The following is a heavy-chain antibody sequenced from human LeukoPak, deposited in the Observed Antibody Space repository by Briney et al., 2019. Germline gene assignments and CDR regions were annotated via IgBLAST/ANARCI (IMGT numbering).Heavy chain of an antibody. V-gene: IGHV4-34*01. CDR3: ATFTVAGSGGQEGWFDP. CDR1: GGSFSGYY. J-gene: IGHJ5*02. D-gene: IGHD6-19*01. Sequence: PSETLSLTCAVYGGSFSGYYWSWIRQPPRKGLEWIGEINHSGSTNYNPSLKSRVTISVDTSKNQFSLKLSSVTAADTAVYYCATFTVAGSGGQEGWFDPWGQGTLVTVSS. CDR2: INHSGST.